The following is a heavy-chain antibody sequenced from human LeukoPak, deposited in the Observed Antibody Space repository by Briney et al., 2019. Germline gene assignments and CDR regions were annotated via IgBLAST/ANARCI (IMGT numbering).Heavy chain of an antibody. D-gene: IGHD2-15*01. CDR1: GFTFDDYA. Sequence: GGSLRLSCAASGFTFDDYAMHWVRQAPGKGLEWVSGISWNSGSIGYADSVKGRFTISRDNAKNSLYLQMNSLRAEDTASYYCAKDAAATTRYYYYMDVWGKGTTVTVSS. CDR2: ISWNSGSI. J-gene: IGHJ6*03. CDR3: AKDAAATTRYYYYMDV. V-gene: IGHV3-9*01.